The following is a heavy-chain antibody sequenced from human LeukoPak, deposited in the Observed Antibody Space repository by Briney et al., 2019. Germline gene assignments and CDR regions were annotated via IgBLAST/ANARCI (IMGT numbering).Heavy chain of an antibody. CDR1: GGSFSGYY. CDR2: INHSGST. J-gene: IGHJ5*02. Sequence: SETLSLTCAVYGGSFSGYYWSWIRKPPGKGLEWIGEINHSGSTNYNPSLKSRVTISVDTSKNQFSLKLSSVTAADTAVYYCARVVVRWFDPWGQGTLVTVSS. CDR3: ARVVVRWFDP. D-gene: IGHD2-15*01. V-gene: IGHV4-34*01.